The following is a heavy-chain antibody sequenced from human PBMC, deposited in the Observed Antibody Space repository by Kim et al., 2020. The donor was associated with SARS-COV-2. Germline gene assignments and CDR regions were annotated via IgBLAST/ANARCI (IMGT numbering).Heavy chain of an antibody. CDR3: AKEPYCSSTSCYAYPDY. D-gene: IGHD2-2*01. CDR1: GFTFSSYA. CDR2: ISYDGSNK. Sequence: GGSLRLSCAASGFTFSSYAMHWVRQAPGKGLEWVAVISYDGSNKYYADSVKGRFTISRDNSKNTLYLQMNSLRAEDTAVYYCAKEPYCSSTSCYAYPDYWGQGTLVTVSS. J-gene: IGHJ4*02. V-gene: IGHV3-30*18.